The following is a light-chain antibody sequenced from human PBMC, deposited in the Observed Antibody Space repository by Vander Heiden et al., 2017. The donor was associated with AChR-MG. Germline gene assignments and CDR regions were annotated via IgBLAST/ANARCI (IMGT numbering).Light chain of an antibody. CDR2: DAS. CDR1: QSVSSY. CDR3: QQRNNWPQKYT. V-gene: IGKV3-11*01. Sequence: EIVLTQSPATLSSSPGERATLTCRASQSVSSYLAWYQQKPGPAPGLLIHDASTTATGIPARFSGSGSGTDFTLTISSLKPEAFAVYSCQQRNNWPQKYTFGQGTKLEIK. J-gene: IGKJ2*01.